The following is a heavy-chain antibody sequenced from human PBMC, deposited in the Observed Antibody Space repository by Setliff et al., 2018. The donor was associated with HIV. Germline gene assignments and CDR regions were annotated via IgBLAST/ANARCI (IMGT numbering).Heavy chain of an antibody. V-gene: IGHV4-34*01. J-gene: IGHJ6*03. CDR2: INHSGRT. CDR3: ARVSITYWYPIPTFYYYYMDV. D-gene: IGHD2-8*02. Sequence: KASETLSLTCAVYGGSFSGYHWNWIRQPPGKGLEWIGEINHSGRTNYNPSLKSRVTISVDTSKNQFSLKLRSVTAADTAMYYCARVSITYWYPIPTFYYYYMDVWGKGTKVTVSS. CDR1: GGSFSGYH.